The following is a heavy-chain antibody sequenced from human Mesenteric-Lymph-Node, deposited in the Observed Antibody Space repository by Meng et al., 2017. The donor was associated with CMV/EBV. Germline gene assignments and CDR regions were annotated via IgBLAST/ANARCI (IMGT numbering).Heavy chain of an antibody. D-gene: IGHD2-2*01. J-gene: IGHJ6*02. CDR1: GFTFSSYS. CDR2: ISSSSSYI. CDR3: AKSSSISTALYYYGMDV. V-gene: IGHV3-21*04. Sequence: GESLKISCAASGFTFSSYSMNWVRQAPGKGLEWVSSISSSSSYIYYADSVKGRFTISRDNAKNSLYLQMNSLRAEDTAFYYCAKSSSISTALYYYGMDVWGRGTTVTVSS.